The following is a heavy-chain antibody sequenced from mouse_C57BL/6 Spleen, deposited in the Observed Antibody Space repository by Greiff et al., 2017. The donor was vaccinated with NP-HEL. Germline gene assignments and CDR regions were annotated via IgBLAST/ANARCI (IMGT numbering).Heavy chain of an antibody. D-gene: IGHD2-4*01. CDR3: AGYYDYGAY. CDR2: IYPGDGVT. Sequence: QVQLQQSGPELVKPGASVKISCKASGYAFSSSWMNWVKQRPGKGLEWIGRIYPGDGVTNYNGMFKGKATLTADKSSSTAYMQRSSLTSEDSAVYFCAGYYDYGAYWGQGTLVTVSA. CDR1: GYAFSSSW. V-gene: IGHV1-82*01. J-gene: IGHJ3*01.